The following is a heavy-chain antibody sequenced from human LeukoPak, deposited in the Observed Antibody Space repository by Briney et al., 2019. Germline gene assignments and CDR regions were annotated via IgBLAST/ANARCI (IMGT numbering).Heavy chain of an antibody. Sequence: ASVKVSCKASGYTFTGYFMHWVRQAPGQGLEWMGIINPSGGSTSYAQKFQGRVTMTRDTSTSTVYMELSSLRSEDTAVYYCARTTRDSYGFDYWGQGTLVTVSS. CDR2: INPSGGST. CDR3: ARTTRDSYGFDY. J-gene: IGHJ4*02. V-gene: IGHV1-46*01. CDR1: GYTFTGYF. D-gene: IGHD5-18*01.